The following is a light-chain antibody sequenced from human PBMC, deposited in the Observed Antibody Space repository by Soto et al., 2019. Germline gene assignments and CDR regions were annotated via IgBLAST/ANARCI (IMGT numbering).Light chain of an antibody. CDR1: QSVSSN. Sequence: EIVFMHSPGTLSLSPGERGTLSCRASQSVSSNLAWYQQKPGQAPRRLIYGASSRATGIPDRFSGSGSGTDFTLTISSLQSEDFAVYYCQQYNNWSFGQGTRL. CDR2: GAS. J-gene: IGKJ5*01. V-gene: IGKV3D-15*02. CDR3: QQYNNWS.